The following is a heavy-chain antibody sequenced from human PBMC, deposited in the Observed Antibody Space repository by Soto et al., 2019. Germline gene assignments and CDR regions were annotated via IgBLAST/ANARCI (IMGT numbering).Heavy chain of an antibody. J-gene: IGHJ6*02. CDR2: INPNSGGT. CDR1: GYTFTGYY. V-gene: IGHV1-2*02. D-gene: IGHD2-2*01. CDR3: ARGGRVGSSTSCCYYYYGMDV. Sequence: QVQLVQSGAEVKKPGASVKVSCKASGYTFTGYYMHWVRQAPGQGLEWMGWINPNSGGTNYAQKFQGRVTMTRDTSISTAYMELSRLRSDDTAVYYCARGGRVGSSTSCCYYYYGMDVWGQGTTVTVSS.